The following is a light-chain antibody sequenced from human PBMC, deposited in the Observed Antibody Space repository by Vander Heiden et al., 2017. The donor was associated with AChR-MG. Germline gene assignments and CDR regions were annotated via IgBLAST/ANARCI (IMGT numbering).Light chain of an antibody. CDR2: DVS. CDR1: SSADGGYEY. Sequence: QSALTQPASVSGSPGPSITIPCPGTSSADGGYEYVSRPQPHAGKAPKLVIYDVSNRPSGISNRFSGSKSGNTASLTISGLQAEDEADYYCSSDTSTSTQVFGGGTKLTVL. J-gene: IGLJ3*02. CDR3: SSDTSTSTQV. V-gene: IGLV2-14*03.